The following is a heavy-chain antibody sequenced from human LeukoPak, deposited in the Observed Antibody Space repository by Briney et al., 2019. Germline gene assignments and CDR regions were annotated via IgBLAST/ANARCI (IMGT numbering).Heavy chain of an antibody. J-gene: IGHJ5*02. CDR2: IYTSGST. CDR1: GGSISSGSYY. V-gene: IGHV4-61*02. Sequence: SETLSLTCTVSGGSISSGSYYWSWIRQPAGKGLEWIGRIYTSGSTNYNPSLKSRVTISVDTSKNQFSLKLSSVTAADTAVYYCARGVGATGWFDPWGQGTLVTVSS. CDR3: ARGVGATGWFDP. D-gene: IGHD1-26*01.